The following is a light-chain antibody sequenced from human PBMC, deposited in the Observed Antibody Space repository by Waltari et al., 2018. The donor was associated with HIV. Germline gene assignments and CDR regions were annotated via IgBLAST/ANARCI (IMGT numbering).Light chain of an antibody. Sequence: QTVVTQEPSFSVSPGGTVTLTCGLTSGSVSTSHYPSWYPQTPGQAPRTLMYGTTTRSSGVPDRFSGSILGNRAALTITGAQADDESDYYCLLYMGSSIWVFGGGTKLTVL. CDR3: LLYMGSSIWV. CDR1: SGSVSTSHY. CDR2: GTT. V-gene: IGLV8-61*01. J-gene: IGLJ3*02.